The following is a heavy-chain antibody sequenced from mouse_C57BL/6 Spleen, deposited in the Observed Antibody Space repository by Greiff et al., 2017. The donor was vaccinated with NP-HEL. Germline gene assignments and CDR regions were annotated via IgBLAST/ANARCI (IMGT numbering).Heavy chain of an antibody. CDR1: GFTFSSYA. CDR2: ISDGGSYT. J-gene: IGHJ2*01. Sequence: EVKLQESGGGLVKPGGSLKLSCAASGFTFSSYAMSWVRQTPEKRLEWVATISDGGSYTYYPDNVKGRFTISRDNAKNNLYLQMSHLKSEDTAMYYCARDGNGRGSDFDYWGQGTTLTVSS. V-gene: IGHV5-4*01. D-gene: IGHD1-1*01. CDR3: ARDGNGRGSDFDY.